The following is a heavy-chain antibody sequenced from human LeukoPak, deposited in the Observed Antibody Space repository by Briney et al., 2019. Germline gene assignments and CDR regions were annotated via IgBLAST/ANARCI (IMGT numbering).Heavy chain of an antibody. CDR1: GYTFTGYY. J-gene: IGHJ4*02. V-gene: IGHV1-2*02. CDR3: ARSARWRSGPGFVGNY. D-gene: IGHD2-21*01. CDR2: INPNSGGT. Sequence: GASVKVSCKASGYTFTGYYMHWVRQAPGQGLEWMGWINPNSGGTNYAQKFQGRVTMTRDTSISTAYMELSRLRSDDTAVYYCARSARWRSGPGFVGNYWGQGTLVTVSS.